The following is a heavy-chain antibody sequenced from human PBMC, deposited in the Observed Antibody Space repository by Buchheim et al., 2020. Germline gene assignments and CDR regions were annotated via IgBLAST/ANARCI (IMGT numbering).Heavy chain of an antibody. Sequence: EVQLLESGGGLVQPGGSLRLSCAASGFTFSSYAMSWVRQAPGKGLEWVANIKQDGSEKYYVDSVKGRFTISRDNAKNSLYLQMNSLRAEDTAVYYCARDHRREYQLLNNWFDPWGQGTL. V-gene: IGHV3-7*01. CDR3: ARDHRREYQLLNNWFDP. CDR2: IKQDGSEK. D-gene: IGHD2-2*01. J-gene: IGHJ5*02. CDR1: GFTFSSYA.